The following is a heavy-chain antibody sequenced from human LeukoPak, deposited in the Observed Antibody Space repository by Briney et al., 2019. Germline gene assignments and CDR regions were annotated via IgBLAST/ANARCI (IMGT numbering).Heavy chain of an antibody. Sequence: GGSLRLSCAASGFTFSSHSMNWVRQAPGKGLEWVSSISTSSSDIYYAESVKGRFSISRDNAKNSLYLHMDTLRPEDTAVYYCVRDYCDVFSGNSYFDYWGQGILVTVFS. D-gene: IGHD3-3*01. CDR2: ISTSSSDI. CDR1: GFTFSSHS. V-gene: IGHV3-21*01. CDR3: VRDYCDVFSGNSYFDY. J-gene: IGHJ4*02.